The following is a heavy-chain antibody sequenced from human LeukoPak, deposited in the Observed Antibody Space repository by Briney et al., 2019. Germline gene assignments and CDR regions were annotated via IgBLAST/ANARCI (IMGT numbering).Heavy chain of an antibody. Sequence: SETLSLTCTVSGGSISSYYWSWIRQPAGKVLEWIGRIYTSGSTNYNPSLKSRVTMSVDTSKNQFSLKLSSVTAADTAVYYCASGYYDSSGYSIFDYWGQGTLVTVSS. CDR2: IYTSGST. J-gene: IGHJ4*02. D-gene: IGHD3-22*01. V-gene: IGHV4-4*07. CDR1: GGSISSYY. CDR3: ASGYYDSSGYSIFDY.